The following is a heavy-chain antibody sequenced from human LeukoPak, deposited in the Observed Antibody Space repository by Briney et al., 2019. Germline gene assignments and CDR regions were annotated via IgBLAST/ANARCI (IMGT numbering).Heavy chain of an antibody. Sequence: GGSLRLSCAASGSTFSSYWMSWVRQAPGKGLEWVANIKQDGSEKYYVDSVKGRFSISRDNAKNSLYLQMNSLRAEDTAVYYCARVEVVVVAATPFDYWGQGTLVTVSS. V-gene: IGHV3-7*01. J-gene: IGHJ4*02. D-gene: IGHD2-15*01. CDR3: ARVEVVVVAATPFDY. CDR1: GSTFSSYW. CDR2: IKQDGSEK.